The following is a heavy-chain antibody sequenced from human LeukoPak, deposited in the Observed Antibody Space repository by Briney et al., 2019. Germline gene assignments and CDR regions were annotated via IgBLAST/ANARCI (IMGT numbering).Heavy chain of an antibody. CDR3: AKDVGEFCSSTNCYASDY. Sequence: ASVKVSCKASGYTFTSYYMHWVRQAPGQGLEWMGIINPSGGSTNYAQKFQGRVTMTRDTSISTAYMELSRLRSDDTAVYYCAKDVGEFCSSTNCYASDYWGQGTLVTVSS. CDR1: GYTFTSYY. CDR2: INPSGGST. D-gene: IGHD2-2*01. J-gene: IGHJ4*02. V-gene: IGHV1-2*02.